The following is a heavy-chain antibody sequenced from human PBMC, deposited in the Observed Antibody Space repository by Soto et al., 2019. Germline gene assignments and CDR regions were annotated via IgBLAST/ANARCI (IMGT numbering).Heavy chain of an antibody. D-gene: IGHD6-13*01. V-gene: IGHV1-3*01. CDR1: GYTFTSYG. CDR2: INAANGDT. CDR3: VRRHVSATGIDWFDP. Sequence: VNVSCKASGYTFTSYGIHWVRQAPGQRLEWMGWINAANGDTKYSPKFQGRVTITRDTSASTAYMELSSLRSEDTAVYYCVRRHVSATGIDWFDPWGQGTLVTVSS. J-gene: IGHJ5*02.